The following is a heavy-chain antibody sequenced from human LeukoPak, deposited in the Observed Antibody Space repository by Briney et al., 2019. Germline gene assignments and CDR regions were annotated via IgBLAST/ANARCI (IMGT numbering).Heavy chain of an antibody. D-gene: IGHD1-26*01. CDR3: ARTGGSFHFYYYMDV. J-gene: IGHJ6*03. Sequence: PSETLSLTCTVSGGSIRSSSYNRAWIRQPPGKGLECIGSIHYTGTTYYNPSLKSRVTISVDTSKNQFSLKLSSVTAADTAVYYCARTGGSFHFYYYMDVWGKGTTVTVSS. CDR1: GGSIRSSSYN. V-gene: IGHV4-39*07. CDR2: IHYTGTT.